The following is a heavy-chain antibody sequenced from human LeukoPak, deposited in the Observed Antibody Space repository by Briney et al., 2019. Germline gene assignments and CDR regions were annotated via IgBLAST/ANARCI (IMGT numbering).Heavy chain of an antibody. J-gene: IGHJ6*02. Sequence: GGSPRLSCAASGFTFSSHAMSWVRQAPGKGLEWVSVISGSGTITYYADSVKGRFTISRDSSKNTLYLQMTSLRAEDTAVYYCAKGAWSGGYYYHGMDVWGQGTTVTVSS. CDR3: AKGAWSGGYYYHGMDV. D-gene: IGHD6-19*01. CDR2: ISGSGTIT. V-gene: IGHV3-23*01. CDR1: GFTFSSHA.